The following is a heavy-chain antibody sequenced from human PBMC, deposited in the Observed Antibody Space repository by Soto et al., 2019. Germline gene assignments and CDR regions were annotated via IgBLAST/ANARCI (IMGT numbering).Heavy chain of an antibody. CDR2: ISYDGSNK. D-gene: IGHD2-15*01. CDR3: AKGEQELVVAATVDY. V-gene: IGHV3-30*18. J-gene: IGHJ4*02. CDR1: GFTFSSYG. Sequence: QVQLVESGGGVVQPGRSLRLSCAASGFTFSSYGMHWVRQAPVKVLEWVEVISYDGSNKYYADSVKGRFTISRDNSKNTLYLQMNSLRAEDTAVYYCAKGEQELVVAATVDYWGQGTLVTVSS.